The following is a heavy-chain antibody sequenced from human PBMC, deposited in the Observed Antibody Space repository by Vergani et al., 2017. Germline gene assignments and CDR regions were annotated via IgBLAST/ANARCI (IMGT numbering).Heavy chain of an antibody. Sequence: QVQLVQSGAEVKKPGASVKVSCKASGYTFTSYDINWVRQATGQGLEWMGWMNPNSGNTGYAQKFQGRVTMTRDTSTSTVYMELSSLRSEDTAVYYCARDRRGQQLVLWGGKIYGMDVWGQGTTVTVSS. V-gene: IGHV1-8*01. J-gene: IGHJ6*02. D-gene: IGHD6-13*01. CDR2: MNPNSGNT. CDR3: ARDRRGQQLVLWGGKIYGMDV. CDR1: GYTFTSYD.